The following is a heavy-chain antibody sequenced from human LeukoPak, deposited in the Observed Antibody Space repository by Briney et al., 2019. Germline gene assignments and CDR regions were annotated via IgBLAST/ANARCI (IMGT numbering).Heavy chain of an antibody. CDR2: IYYSGST. D-gene: IGHD5-18*01. CDR1: GGSISSGGYY. Sequence: SETLSLTCTVSGGSISSGGYYWNWIRQHPGKGLEWIGYIYYSGSTYYSPSLKSRITISVDTSKNQFSLKMSSVTAADTAVYYCARGATSYGSTYYFDYWGQGTLVTVSS. V-gene: IGHV4-31*03. J-gene: IGHJ4*02. CDR3: ARGATSYGSTYYFDY.